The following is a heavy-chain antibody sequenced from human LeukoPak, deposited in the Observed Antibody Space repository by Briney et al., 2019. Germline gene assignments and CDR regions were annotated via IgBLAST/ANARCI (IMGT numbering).Heavy chain of an antibody. CDR3: AKGGSASSYYYMDV. CDR2: IIASGGST. V-gene: IGHV3-23*01. Sequence: GGSLRLSCAASGFTFSSYALSWVRQAPGKGLEWVSSIIASGGSTFYADSVKGRFAISRDNSKNTLYLRMNSLRAEDTAVYYCAKGGSASSYYYMDVWGKGTTVTVSS. J-gene: IGHJ6*03. CDR1: GFTFSSYA. D-gene: IGHD2-2*01.